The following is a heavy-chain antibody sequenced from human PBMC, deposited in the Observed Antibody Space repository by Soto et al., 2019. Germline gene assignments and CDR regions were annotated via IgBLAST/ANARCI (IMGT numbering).Heavy chain of an antibody. Sequence: ASVKVSCKASGHTFTGYYMHWVRQAPGQGLEWMGWINPNSGGTNYSQKFQCRGTMTRDTSISPAYMELSRLRSDYPAVYYCGRDQADYDFESGSSLWRQEVAGDKAAFDYWGPGTLGTVCS. CDR2: INPNSGGT. CDR1: GHTFTGYY. V-gene: IGHV1-2*02. CDR3: GRDQADYDFESGSSLWRQEVAGDKAAFDY. D-gene: IGHD3-3*01. J-gene: IGHJ4*02.